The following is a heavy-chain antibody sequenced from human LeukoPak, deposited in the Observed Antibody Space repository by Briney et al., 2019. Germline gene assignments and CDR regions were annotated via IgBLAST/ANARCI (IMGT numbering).Heavy chain of an antibody. V-gene: IGHV3-23*01. CDR2: FSFNGEST. CDR1: GFTFSSYA. D-gene: IGHD3-22*01. J-gene: IGHJ3*02. CDR3: ARRGYYHHDAFDI. Sequence: GGSLRLSCAASGFTFSSYAMTWVRQAPGKGLEWVSSFSFNGESTYYADSAKGRFTISRDNAKNSLYLQMNSLRAEDTAVYYCARRGYYHHDAFDIWGQGTMVTVSS.